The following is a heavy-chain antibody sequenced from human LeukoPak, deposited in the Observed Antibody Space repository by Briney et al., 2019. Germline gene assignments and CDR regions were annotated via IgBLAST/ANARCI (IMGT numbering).Heavy chain of an antibody. CDR3: ARGGYCSSTSCFRHIDY. CDR1: GYTFTGYY. CDR2: INPNSGGT. Sequence: ASVKVSCKASGYTFTGYYMHWVRQAPGQGLEWMGWINPNSGGTNYAQKFQGRVTMTRDTSISTAYMELSRLRSDDTAVYYCARGGYCSSTSCFRHIDYWGQGTLVTVSS. V-gene: IGHV1-2*02. J-gene: IGHJ4*02. D-gene: IGHD2-2*01.